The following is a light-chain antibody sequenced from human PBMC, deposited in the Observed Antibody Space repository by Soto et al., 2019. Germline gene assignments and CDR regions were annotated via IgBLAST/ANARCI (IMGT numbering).Light chain of an antibody. J-gene: IGKJ1*01. CDR3: QQYNSYPWT. V-gene: IGKV1D-16*01. Sequence: DIQMTQSPSSLSASVGDRVTITCRASQGISSWLAWYQQKPEKAPKFLIYTASNWQTGVPSRFSGSRSGTNFTLTISSLQPADFATYYRQQYNSYPWTFGQGTTVEIK. CDR1: QGISSW. CDR2: TAS.